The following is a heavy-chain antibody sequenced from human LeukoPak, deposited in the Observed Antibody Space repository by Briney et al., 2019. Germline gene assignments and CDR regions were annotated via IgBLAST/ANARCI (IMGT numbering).Heavy chain of an antibody. CDR3: ARVNGYNNNWFDP. CDR1: GYTFTGYY. J-gene: IGHJ5*02. V-gene: IGHV1-2*02. CDR2: INPNSGGT. Sequence: ASVTVSCKASGYTFTGYYMHWVRQAPGQGLEWMGWINPNSGGTNYAQKFQGRVTMTRDTSISTAYMELSRLRSDDTAVYYCARVNGYNNNWFDPWGQGTLVTVSS. D-gene: IGHD5-24*01.